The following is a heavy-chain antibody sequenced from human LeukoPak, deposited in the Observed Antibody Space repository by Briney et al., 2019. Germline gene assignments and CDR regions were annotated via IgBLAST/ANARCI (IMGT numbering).Heavy chain of an antibody. D-gene: IGHD3-3*01. J-gene: IGHJ5*02. V-gene: IGHV3-48*02. CDR2: ISDSGHTK. CDR3: ARKELEGSWFDP. Sequence: GGSLRLSCAASGFTLSPYAINWVRQAPGKGLEWIAFISDSGHTKYNADSVKGRFTISRDNAKNSVFLQMNSLRDEDTAVYYCARKELEGSWFDPWGQGTLVTVTS. CDR1: GFTLSPYA.